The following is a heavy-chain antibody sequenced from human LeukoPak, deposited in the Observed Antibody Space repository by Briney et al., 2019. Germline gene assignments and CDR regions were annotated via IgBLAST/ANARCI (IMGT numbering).Heavy chain of an antibody. V-gene: IGHV3-30*04. CDR1: GFTFSSYA. J-gene: IGHJ4*02. CDR2: ISYDGSNK. CDR3: ARAEIVGATPFDY. Sequence: GGSLRLSCAAPGFTFSSYAMHWVRQAPGKGLEWVAVISYDGSNKYYADSVKGRFTISRDNSKNTLYLQMNSLRAEDTAVYYCARAEIVGATPFDYWGQGTLVTVSS. D-gene: IGHD1-26*01.